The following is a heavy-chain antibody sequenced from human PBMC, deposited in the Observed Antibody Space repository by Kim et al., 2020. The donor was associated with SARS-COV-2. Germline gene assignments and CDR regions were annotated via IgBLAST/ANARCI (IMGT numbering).Heavy chain of an antibody. CDR3: ARGTPRSGWYYEGDY. Sequence: SVKVSCKASGGTFSSYAISWVRQAPGQGLEWMGGIIPIFGTANYAQKFQGRVTITADESTSTAYMELSSLRSEDTAVYYCARGTPRSGWYYEGDYWGQGTLVTVSS. V-gene: IGHV1-69*13. CDR1: GGTFSSYA. D-gene: IGHD6-19*01. J-gene: IGHJ4*02. CDR2: IIPIFGTA.